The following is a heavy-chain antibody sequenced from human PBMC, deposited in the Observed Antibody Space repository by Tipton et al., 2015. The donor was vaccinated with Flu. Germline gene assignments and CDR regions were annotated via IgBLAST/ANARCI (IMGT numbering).Heavy chain of an antibody. J-gene: IGHJ4*02. CDR1: GYFFLGAD. CDR3: AKLWAPSLEC. CDR2: MNPNSGNA. V-gene: IGHV1-8*01. D-gene: IGHD3-16*01. Sequence: QSGPEVKKPGASVQVSCKASGYFFLGADIWWVRQAPGQGLEWMGFMNPNSGNAGLAQKFQGRVSLTRNTSTATAYMEVTGLTSEDTAVYYCAKLWAPSLECWGQGTLVRVSS.